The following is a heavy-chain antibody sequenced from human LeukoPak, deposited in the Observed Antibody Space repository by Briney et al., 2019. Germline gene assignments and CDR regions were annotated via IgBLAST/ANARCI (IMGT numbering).Heavy chain of an antibody. CDR2: IFPIFVTA. Sequence: SVKVSCKASGGTFSSYAISWVRHAPVQGLEWMGRIFPIFVTAHYTQKFQGRVTISTEESTSTAYMELSSLRSEDTAVYYWARGADNGIKFPEMGTIIHWGQGTLVTVSS. V-gene: IGHV1-69*05. CDR3: ARGADNGIKFPEMGTIIH. CDR1: GGTFSSYA. D-gene: IGHD5-24*01. J-gene: IGHJ4*02.